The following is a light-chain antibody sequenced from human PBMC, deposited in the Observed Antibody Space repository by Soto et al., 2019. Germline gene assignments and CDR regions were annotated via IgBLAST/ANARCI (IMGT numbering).Light chain of an antibody. CDR2: GAS. V-gene: IGKV3-15*01. CDR1: QSVSSN. Sequence: EIVMTQFPATLSVSPGERATLSCRASQSVSSNLAWYQQKPGQAPRLLIYGASTRATGIPARFSGSGSGTEFTLTISSLQSEDFAVYYCQQYNNWLRTFGGGTKVDIK. CDR3: QQYNNWLRT. J-gene: IGKJ4*01.